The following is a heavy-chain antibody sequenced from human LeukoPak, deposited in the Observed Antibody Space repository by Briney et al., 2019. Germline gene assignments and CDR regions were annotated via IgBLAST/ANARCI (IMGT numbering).Heavy chain of an antibody. CDR2: INSDGSST. V-gene: IGHV3-74*01. CDR1: GFTFSSYW. CDR3: ALSRYDYVWGSYRYDY. D-gene: IGHD3-16*02. J-gene: IGHJ4*02. Sequence: RGSLRLSCAASGFTFSSYWMHWVRQAPGKGLVWVSRINSDGSSTSYADSVKGRFTISRDNAKNTLYLQTNSLRAEDTAVYYCALSRYDYVWGSYRYDYWGQGTLVTVSS.